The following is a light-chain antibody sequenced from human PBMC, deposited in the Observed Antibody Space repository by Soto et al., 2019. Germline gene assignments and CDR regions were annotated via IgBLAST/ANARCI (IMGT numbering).Light chain of an antibody. J-gene: IGLJ2*01. CDR2: RSD. CDR1: GSNIGSNH. CDR3: SARDDSLSGVV. V-gene: IGLV1-47*01. Sequence: QSVLTQPPSTSGTPGQRVTISCSGSGSNIGSNHVYWYQQFPGMAPKLLMYRSDQRPTGVPDRFSGSKSGTSASLAISGLRSDDEADYYYSARDDSLSGVVFGGGTKLTVL.